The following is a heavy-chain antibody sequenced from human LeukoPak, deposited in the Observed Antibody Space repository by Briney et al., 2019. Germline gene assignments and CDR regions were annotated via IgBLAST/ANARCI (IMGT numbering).Heavy chain of an antibody. D-gene: IGHD2-15*01. J-gene: IGHJ4*02. CDR1: GDSISSYY. CDR2: IYYSGST. Sequence: PSETLSLTCTVSGDSISSYYWNWIRQPPGKGLEWIGYIYYSGSTNYNPSLKSRLTISLDTSKKQFSLKLSSVTAADTAVYYCARHRGAYCSHGSCYSSYYFDSWGQGTLVTVSS. V-gene: IGHV4-59*08. CDR3: ARHRGAYCSHGSCYSSYYFDS.